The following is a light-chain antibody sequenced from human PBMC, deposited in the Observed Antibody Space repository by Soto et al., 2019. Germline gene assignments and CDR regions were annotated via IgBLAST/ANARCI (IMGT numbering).Light chain of an antibody. Sequence: SYELTQPPSVSVSPGQTARITCSGDVLSEQSSYWYQQKPGQSPVLVIHQDSKRPSGIPERFSGSNSGNTATLTISGTLAMDEADYYCQAWDTSSDVVFGGGTKLTVL. CDR3: QAWDTSSDVV. CDR1: VLSEQS. J-gene: IGLJ2*01. V-gene: IGLV3-1*01. CDR2: QDS.